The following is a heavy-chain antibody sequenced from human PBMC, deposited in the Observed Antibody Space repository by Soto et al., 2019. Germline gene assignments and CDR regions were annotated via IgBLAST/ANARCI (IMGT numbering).Heavy chain of an antibody. J-gene: IGHJ4*02. D-gene: IGHD2-2*01. CDR2: ISGSGGST. V-gene: IGHV3-23*01. CDR1: GFTFSSYA. Sequence: EVQLLESGGGLVQPGGSLRLSCAASGFTFSSYAMSWVRQAPGKGLEWVSAISGSGGSTYYADSVKGRFTISRDNSKNTLYLQMNSLRAEDTAVYYCANPSDLGYCSSTSCGTPFDYWGQGTLVTVSS. CDR3: ANPSDLGYCSSTSCGTPFDY.